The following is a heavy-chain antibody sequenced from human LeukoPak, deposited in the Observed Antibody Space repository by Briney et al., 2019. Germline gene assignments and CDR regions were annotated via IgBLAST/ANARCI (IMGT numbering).Heavy chain of an antibody. CDR1: GGSISSGSYY. V-gene: IGHV4-61*02. J-gene: IGHJ5*02. CDR2: IYTSGST. D-gene: IGHD3-10*01. Sequence: SETLSLTCTVSGGSISSGSYYWSWIRQPAGKGLEWIGRIYTSGSTNYDPSLKSRVTISVDTSKNQFSLKLSSVTAADTAVYYCARERYYGSGSYDWFDPWGQGTLVTVSS. CDR3: ARERYYGSGSYDWFDP.